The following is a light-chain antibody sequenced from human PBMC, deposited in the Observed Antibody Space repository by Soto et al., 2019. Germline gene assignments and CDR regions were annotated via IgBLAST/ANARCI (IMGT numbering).Light chain of an antibody. Sequence: QSALTQPASVSGSPVQSITIPCTGTXGDVGGYNLVSWYQQHPGKAPKLMIYEVTERPSGVSNRFSSSKSGNTASLTISGLQPDDEADYYCCSYAGNSEVFGTGTKLTVL. CDR1: XGDVGGYNL. CDR3: CSYAGNSEV. V-gene: IGLV2-23*02. J-gene: IGLJ1*01. CDR2: EVT.